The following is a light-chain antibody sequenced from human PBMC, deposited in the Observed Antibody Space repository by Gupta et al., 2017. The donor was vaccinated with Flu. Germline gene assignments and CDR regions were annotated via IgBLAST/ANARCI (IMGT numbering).Light chain of an antibody. V-gene: IGKV3-11*01. J-gene: IGKJ3*01. CDR1: QNINTY. Sequence: EIVLTQSPATLSLSPGERATLSCRASQNINTYLAWYQQRPGQAPRLLIYDASNRATGVPARFSGSGSGTDFTLTISSLGPEDFAVYYCEHRYNWPPLIFGPGTKVEI. CDR3: EHRYNWPPLI. CDR2: DAS.